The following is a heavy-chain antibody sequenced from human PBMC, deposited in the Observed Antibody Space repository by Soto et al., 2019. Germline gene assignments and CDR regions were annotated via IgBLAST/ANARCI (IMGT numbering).Heavy chain of an antibody. J-gene: IGHJ6*03. CDR1: GYTFTSYG. V-gene: IGHV1-18*01. CDR3: ARTERYFTTYYYYYMDV. D-gene: IGHD3-9*01. Sequence: ASVKVSCKTSGYTFTSYGISWVRQAPGQGLEWMGWISAYNGDTNYAQNLQGRVTMTTDTSTSTAYMELRNLRSDDTAVYYCARTERYFTTYYYYYMDVWGKGTTVTVSS. CDR2: ISAYNGDT.